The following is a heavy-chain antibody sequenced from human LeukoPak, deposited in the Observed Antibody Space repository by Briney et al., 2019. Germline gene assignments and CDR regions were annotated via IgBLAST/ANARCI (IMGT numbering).Heavy chain of an antibody. CDR1: GGTFSSYA. D-gene: IGHD5-18*01. V-gene: IGHV1-69*06. CDR2: IIPIFGTA. J-gene: IGHJ4*02. Sequence: SVKVSCKASGGTFSSYAISWVRQAPGQGLEWMGGIIPIFGTANYAQKFQGRVTITADKSTSTAYMELSSLRSEDTAVYYCARDSTAMVNFRRTGSFDYWGQGTLVTASS. CDR3: ARDSTAMVNFRRTGSFDY.